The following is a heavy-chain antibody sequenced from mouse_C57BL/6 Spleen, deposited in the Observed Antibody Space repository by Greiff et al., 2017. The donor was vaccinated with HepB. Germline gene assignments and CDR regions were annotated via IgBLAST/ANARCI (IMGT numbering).Heavy chain of an antibody. V-gene: IGHV5-9-1*02. D-gene: IGHD2-5*01. Sequence: EVQLVESGEGLVKPGGSLKLSCAASGFTFSSYAMSWVRQTPEKGLEWVAYISSGGDYIYYADTVKGRFTISRDNARNTLYLQMSSLKSEDTAMYYCTRGRYSNYGDYFDYWGQGTTLTVSS. CDR2: ISSGGDYI. CDR1: GFTFSSYA. J-gene: IGHJ2*01. CDR3: TRGRYSNYGDYFDY.